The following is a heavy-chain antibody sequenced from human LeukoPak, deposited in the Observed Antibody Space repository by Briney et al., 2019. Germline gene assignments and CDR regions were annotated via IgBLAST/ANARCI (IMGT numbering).Heavy chain of an antibody. CDR1: GGSISSSSYY. D-gene: IGHD3-10*01. J-gene: IGHJ5*02. CDR2: IYYSGST. V-gene: IGHV4-39*01. Sequence: PSETLSLTCTVSGGSISSSSYYWGWIRQPPGKGLEWIGSIYYSGSTYYNPSLKSRVTISVDTSKSQFSLKLSSVTAADTAVYYCARWGVGVSRFDPWGQGTLVTVSS. CDR3: ARWGVGVSRFDP.